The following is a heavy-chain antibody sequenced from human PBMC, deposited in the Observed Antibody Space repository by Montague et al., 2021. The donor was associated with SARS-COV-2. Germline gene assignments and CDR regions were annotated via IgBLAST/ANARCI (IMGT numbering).Heavy chain of an antibody. CDR2: IYYSGST. Sequence: SENLSLTCTVSGGPIRTSSYYWGWIRQPPGKGLDWIGSIYYSGSTYYNPSLKSRVTISVDTSKNQFSLKLSSVTAADTAVYYCAMRGGALDAFDIWGQGTMVIVSS. CDR3: AMRGGALDAFDI. D-gene: IGHD4-17*01. CDR1: GGPIRTSSYY. J-gene: IGHJ3*02. V-gene: IGHV4-39*01.